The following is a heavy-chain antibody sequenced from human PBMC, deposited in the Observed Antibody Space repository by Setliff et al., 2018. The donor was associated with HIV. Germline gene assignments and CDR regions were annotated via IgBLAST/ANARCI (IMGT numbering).Heavy chain of an antibody. CDR1: GASISSGDYY. V-gene: IGHV4-30-4*08. D-gene: IGHD3-22*01. CDR2: ICHSGST. J-gene: IGHJ2*01. CDR3: ARDPYDTSGYSNYYFDL. Sequence: PSETLSLTCTVSGASISSGDYYWTWIRQPPGKGLEWIGYICHSGSTYYNPSLKSRVTISVDTSKNQFSLKLNSVTAADTAVYYCARDPYDTSGYSNYYFDLWGRGTLVTVSS.